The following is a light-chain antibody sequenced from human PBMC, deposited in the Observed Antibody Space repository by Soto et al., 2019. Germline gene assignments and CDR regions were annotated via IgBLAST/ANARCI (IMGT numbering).Light chain of an antibody. CDR1: QGINNY. J-gene: IGKJ2*01. CDR3: QQYDNHTPT. Sequence: DIQMTQSPSSLSASVGDRVTITCQASQGINNYLIWDQQKPGKAPKLLIYDASSLQTGVPSRFSGAASGTHFTFTICSLQPEDVATYDCQQYDNHTPTFGQLTKLEIK. CDR2: DAS. V-gene: IGKV1-33*01.